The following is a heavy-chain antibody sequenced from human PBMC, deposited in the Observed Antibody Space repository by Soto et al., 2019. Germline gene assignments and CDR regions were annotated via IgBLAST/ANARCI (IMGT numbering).Heavy chain of an antibody. D-gene: IGHD4-17*01. CDR2: IYYSGTA. V-gene: IGHV4-39*01. Sequence: QLQLRESGPGLVKPSETLSLTCTVSGGSIIGSGFHWAWIRQPPGKGPEWIGSIYYSGTANYSPSLKSRLAIDVDTSKNQFSLRLSSATAADTAVYYCATRSGDYVGWFDPWGQGTRVTVSS. J-gene: IGHJ5*02. CDR1: GGSIIGSGFH. CDR3: ATRSGDYVGWFDP.